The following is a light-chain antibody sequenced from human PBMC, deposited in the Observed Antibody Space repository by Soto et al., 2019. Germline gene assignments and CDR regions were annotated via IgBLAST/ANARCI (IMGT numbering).Light chain of an antibody. CDR3: QKYNSAPWT. J-gene: IGKJ1*01. Sequence: DIQMTQSPYTLSASLGDRVTITCRASQGISNDLAWYQQKPGKVPKLLIYAASTLQSGVPSRFSGSGSGTDFTLTISSLQPEDVATYYCQKYNSAPWTFGQGTKVDIK. CDR1: QGISND. V-gene: IGKV1-27*01. CDR2: AAS.